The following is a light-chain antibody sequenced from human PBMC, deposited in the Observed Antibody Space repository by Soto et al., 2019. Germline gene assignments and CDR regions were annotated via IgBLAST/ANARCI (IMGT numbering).Light chain of an antibody. CDR3: SSYTSSSSYV. V-gene: IGLV2-14*01. Sequence: QSALTQPASVSGSRGQSITISCTGTSSDVGGYNYVSWYQQHPGKAPKLMIYEVSNRPSGVSNRFSGSKSGNTASLTISGLQAEDEADYYCSSYTSSSSYVFGTGTKVTVL. CDR1: SSDVGGYNY. CDR2: EVS. J-gene: IGLJ1*01.